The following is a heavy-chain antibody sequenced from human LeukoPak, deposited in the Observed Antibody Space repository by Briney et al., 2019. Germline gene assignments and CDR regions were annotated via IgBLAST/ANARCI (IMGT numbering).Heavy chain of an antibody. CDR1: GFTFSSYW. J-gene: IGHJ6*03. CDR3: ARDPTQLGPMDV. Sequence: GSLRLSCAASGFTFSSYWMSWIRQPAGKGLEWIGRIYTSGSTNYNPFLKSRVTISVDTSKNQFSLKLSSVTAADTAVYYCARDPTQLGPMDVWGKGTTVTVSS. D-gene: IGHD1-1*01. CDR2: IYTSGST. V-gene: IGHV4-4*07.